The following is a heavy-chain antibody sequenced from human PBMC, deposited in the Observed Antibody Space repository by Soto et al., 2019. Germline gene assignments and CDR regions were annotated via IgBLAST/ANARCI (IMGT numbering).Heavy chain of an antibody. J-gene: IGHJ6*02. Sequence: QVQLVESGGGVVQPGRSLRLSCAASGFTFTSYGMHWVRQAPGKGLEWVALILHDGSNTYYADSVKGRFTISRDNSKNTLYLQMNSLRAEDTDVYYCAKSRDGYSFYFYYGMDVWGPGTTVTVSS. V-gene: IGHV3-30*18. CDR1: GFTFTSYG. CDR2: ILHDGSNT. D-gene: IGHD5-18*01. CDR3: AKSRDGYSFYFYYGMDV.